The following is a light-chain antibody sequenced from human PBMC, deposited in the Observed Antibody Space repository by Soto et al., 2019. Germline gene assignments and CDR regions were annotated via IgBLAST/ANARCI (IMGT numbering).Light chain of an antibody. V-gene: IGLV2-14*03. Sequence: QSALTQPASVSGSPGQSITISCTGTGSDVGGYNYVSWHQQYPGKAPKLVIYDVTNWPSGVSNRFSGSKSGNTASLTISGLQAEDEADYYCSSYTRGRTYVFGTGTKLTVL. CDR2: DVT. J-gene: IGLJ1*01. CDR1: GSDVGGYNY. CDR3: SSYTRGRTYV.